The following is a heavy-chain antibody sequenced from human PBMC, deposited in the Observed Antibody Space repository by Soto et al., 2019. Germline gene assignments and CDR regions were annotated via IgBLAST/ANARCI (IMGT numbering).Heavy chain of an antibody. J-gene: IGHJ4*02. CDR3: AGGEGLGELSSTLDY. D-gene: IGHD3-16*02. Sequence: QVQLVESGGGVVQPGRSLRLSCAASGFTFNSYAMHWVRQAPGKGLEWVAVISYDGSNKYYADSVKGRFIISRDNSKNTLYLKMSSGKPEDTVVYYCAGGEGLGELSSTLDYWGQGTLVTVSS. CDR1: GFTFNSYA. V-gene: IGHV3-30*04. CDR2: ISYDGSNK.